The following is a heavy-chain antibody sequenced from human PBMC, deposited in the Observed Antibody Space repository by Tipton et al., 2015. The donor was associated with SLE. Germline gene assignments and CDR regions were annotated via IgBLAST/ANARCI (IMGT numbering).Heavy chain of an antibody. D-gene: IGHD3-16*01. CDR3: ARCSRKRLGLYYYYMDV. V-gene: IGHV4-39*07. J-gene: IGHJ6*03. CDR1: GGSISSSSYY. Sequence: TLSLTCTVSGGSISSSSYYWGWIRQPPGKGLEWIGSIYYSGSTYYNPSPKSRVTISVDTSKNQFSLKLSSVTAADTAVYYCARCSRKRLGLYYYYMDVWGKGTTVTVSS. CDR2: IYYSGST.